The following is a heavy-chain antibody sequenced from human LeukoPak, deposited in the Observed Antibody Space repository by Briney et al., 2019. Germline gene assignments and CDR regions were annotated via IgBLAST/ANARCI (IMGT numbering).Heavy chain of an antibody. D-gene: IGHD3-9*01. Sequence: SETLSLTCTVSGGSISSSSYYWGWIRQPPGKGLEWIGSIYYSGSTYYNPSLKSRVTISVDTSKNQFSLKLSSVTAADTAVYYCARLQGYFDPFDYWGQGTLVTVSS. CDR1: GGSISSSSYY. CDR3: ARLQGYFDPFDY. V-gene: IGHV4-39*07. J-gene: IGHJ4*02. CDR2: IYYSGST.